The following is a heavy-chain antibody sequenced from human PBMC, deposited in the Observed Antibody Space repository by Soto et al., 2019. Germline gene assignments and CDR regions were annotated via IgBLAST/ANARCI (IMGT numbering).Heavy chain of an antibody. V-gene: IGHV1-18*01. CDR1: GYTFTSYG. Sequence: ASVKVSCKASGYTFTSYGISWVRQAPGQGLEWMGWISAYNGNTNYAQKLQGRVTMTTDTSTSTAYMELRSLRSDDTAVYYCARVRRYYDSSGYLNWFDPWGQGTLVTVSS. D-gene: IGHD3-22*01. CDR2: ISAYNGNT. J-gene: IGHJ5*02. CDR3: ARVRRYYDSSGYLNWFDP.